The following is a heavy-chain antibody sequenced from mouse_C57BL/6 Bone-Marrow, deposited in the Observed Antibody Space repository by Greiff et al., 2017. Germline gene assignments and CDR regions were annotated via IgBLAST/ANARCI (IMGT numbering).Heavy chain of an antibody. CDR3: ARGFGGGYFDD. V-gene: IGHV1-64*01. CDR2: IHPNSGST. Sequence: QVQLQQPGAELVKPGASVKLSCKASGYTFTSYWMHWVKQRPGQGLEWIGMIHPNSGSTNYTEKFKSKATLTVDKSSSTAYMQLSSLASEDSAVSYCARGFGGGYFDDWGKGTTVTVSS. CDR1: GYTFTSYW. D-gene: IGHD3-1*01. J-gene: IGHJ1*03.